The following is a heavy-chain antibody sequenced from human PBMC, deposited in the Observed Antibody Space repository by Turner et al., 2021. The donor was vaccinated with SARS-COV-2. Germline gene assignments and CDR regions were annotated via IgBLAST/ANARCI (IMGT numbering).Heavy chain of an antibody. Sequence: QVQLVQSGAEVKKPGASVTAACKPSAHSFTGLYLHWVRQAPGQGLEWMGWINPSSGGTNYAQKFQGRVTMTRDTSISTAYMELSRLRSDDTAVYYCARDLVDIVATMVGQRNYYGMDVWGQGTTVTVSS. V-gene: IGHV1-2*02. CDR3: ARDLVDIVATMVGQRNYYGMDV. J-gene: IGHJ6*02. CDR1: AHSFTGLY. CDR2: INPSSGGT. D-gene: IGHD5-12*01.